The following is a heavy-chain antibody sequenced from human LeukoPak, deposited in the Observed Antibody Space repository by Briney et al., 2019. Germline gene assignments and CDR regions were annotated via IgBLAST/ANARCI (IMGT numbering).Heavy chain of an antibody. CDR2: IYTGGTP. J-gene: IGHJ4*02. CDR3: ARGAATGPTLGLDY. Sequence: GGSLRLSCAASGFTFSSYGMHWVRQAPGKGLEWVSVIYTGGTPYYADSVKGRFTISRDISKNTVYLQMNSLRVEDTAVYFCARGAATGPTLGLDYWGQGTLVTVSS. CDR1: GFTFSSYG. D-gene: IGHD6-13*01. V-gene: IGHV3-53*01.